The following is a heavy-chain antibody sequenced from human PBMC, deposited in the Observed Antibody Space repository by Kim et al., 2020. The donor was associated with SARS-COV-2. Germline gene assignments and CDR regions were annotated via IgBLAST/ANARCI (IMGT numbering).Heavy chain of an antibody. J-gene: IGHJ6*03. V-gene: IGHV4-34*01. D-gene: IGHD2-2*01. Sequence: SETLSLTCAVSGGSFSGYYWSWIRQPPGKGLEWIGEINHSGSTNYNPSLKSRVTISVDTSKNQFSLKLSSVTAADTAVYYCARGRDIVVVPAAIHYYYMDVWGKGTTVTVSS. CDR3: ARGRDIVVVPAAIHYYYMDV. CDR2: INHSGST. CDR1: GGSFSGYY.